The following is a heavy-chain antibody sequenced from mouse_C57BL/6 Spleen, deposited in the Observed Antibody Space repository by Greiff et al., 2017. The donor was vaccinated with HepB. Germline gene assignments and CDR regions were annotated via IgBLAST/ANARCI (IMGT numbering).Heavy chain of an antibody. J-gene: IGHJ2*01. CDR1: GYTFTSYT. Sequence: VHLVESGAELARPGASVKMSCKASGYTFTSYTMHWVKQRPGQGLEWIGYINPSSGYTKYNQKFKDKATLTADKSSSTAYMQLSSLTSEDSAVYYCAREGSGYYFDYWGQGTTLTVSS. CDR3: AREGSGYYFDY. D-gene: IGHD3-2*02. V-gene: IGHV1-4*01. CDR2: INPSSGYT.